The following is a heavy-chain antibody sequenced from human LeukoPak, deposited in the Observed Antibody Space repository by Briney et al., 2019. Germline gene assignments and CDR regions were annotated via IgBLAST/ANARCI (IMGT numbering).Heavy chain of an antibody. D-gene: IGHD3-9*01. J-gene: IGHJ4*02. CDR1: GFTFSSYS. V-gene: IGHV3-23*01. CDR2: ISGSGGST. CDR3: AKAERITISRMSYYFDY. Sequence: GGSLRLSCAASGFTFSSYSMNWVRQAPGKGLEWVSAISGSGGSTYYADSVKGRFTISRDNSKNTLYLQMNSLRAEDTAVYYCAKAERITISRMSYYFDYWGQGTLVTVSS.